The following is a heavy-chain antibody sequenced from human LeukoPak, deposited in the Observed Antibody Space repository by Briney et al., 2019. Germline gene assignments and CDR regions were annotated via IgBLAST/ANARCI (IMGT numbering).Heavy chain of an antibody. V-gene: IGHV4-31*03. CDR1: GGSISSGGYY. J-gene: IGHJ3*02. CDR3: ARDGYNDAFDI. D-gene: IGHD5-24*01. CDR2: IYYSGST. Sequence: SETLSLTCTVSGGSISSGGYYWSWIRQHPGKGLEWIGYIYYSGSTYYNPSLKSRVTISVDTSKNQFSLKLSSVTAADTAMYYCARDGYNDAFDIWGQGTMVTVSS.